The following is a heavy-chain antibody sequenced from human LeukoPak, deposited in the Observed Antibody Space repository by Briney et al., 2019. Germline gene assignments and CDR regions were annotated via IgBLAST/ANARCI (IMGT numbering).Heavy chain of an antibody. CDR1: GGSINSYY. CDR3: ARETWAVTNVPQVYVMDV. J-gene: IGHJ6*02. CDR2: IYYSGSA. Sequence: SETLSLTCTVSGGSINSYYWSWIRQPPGKGLEWIGYIYYSGSASYNPSLKSRVTISVDTSKNQFSLKLTSVTAADTAVYYCARETWAVTNVPQVYVMDVWGQGTTVTVSS. D-gene: IGHD4-17*01. V-gene: IGHV4-59*12.